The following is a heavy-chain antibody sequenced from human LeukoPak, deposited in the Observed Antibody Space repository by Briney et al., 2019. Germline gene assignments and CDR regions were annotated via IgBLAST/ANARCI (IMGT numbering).Heavy chain of an antibody. Sequence: GGSLRLSCAASGFTFSSYAMHWVRQAPGKGLEWVAVISYDGSNKYYADSVKGRFTISRDNSKNTLYLQMNSLRAEDTAVYYCARSHGSTSQLGYYGMDVWGQGTTVTVSS. CDR2: ISYDGSNK. V-gene: IGHV3-30*04. J-gene: IGHJ6*02. D-gene: IGHD3-16*01. CDR3: ARSHGSTSQLGYYGMDV. CDR1: GFTFSSYA.